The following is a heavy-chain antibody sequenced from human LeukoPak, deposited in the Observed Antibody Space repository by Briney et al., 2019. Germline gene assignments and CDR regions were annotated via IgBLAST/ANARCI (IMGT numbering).Heavy chain of an antibody. CDR1: GFTFSDFA. Sequence: PGGSLRLSCAASGFTFSDFAIHWVRQAPGKGLEWVTLISYNGVIKYYADSVKGRFTISRDNSKNTLYLQMDTLRAEDTAVYYCAKRYCSSTSCYTDYWGQGTLVTVSS. CDR2: ISYNGVIK. D-gene: IGHD2-2*02. CDR3: AKRYCSSTSCYTDY. V-gene: IGHV3-30-3*02. J-gene: IGHJ4*02.